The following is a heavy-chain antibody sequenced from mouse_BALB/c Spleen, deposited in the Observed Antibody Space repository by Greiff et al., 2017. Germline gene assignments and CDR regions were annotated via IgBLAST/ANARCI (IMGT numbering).Heavy chain of an antibody. CDR3: ARGEVPSMDY. J-gene: IGHJ4*01. V-gene: IGHV1S56*01. Sequence: QVQLQQSGPELVKPGASVRISCKASGYTFTSYYIHWVKQRPGQGLEWIGWIYPGNVNTKYNEKFKGKATLTADKSSSTAYMQLSSLTSEESAVYFCARGEVPSMDYWGQGTSVTVSS. CDR2: IYPGNVNT. D-gene: IGHD2-14*01. CDR1: GYTFTSYY.